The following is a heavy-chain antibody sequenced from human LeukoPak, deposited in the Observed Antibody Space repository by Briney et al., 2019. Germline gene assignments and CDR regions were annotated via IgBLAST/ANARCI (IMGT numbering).Heavy chain of an antibody. J-gene: IGHJ4*02. CDR1: GGSISSYY. CDR2: SSDNGNS. D-gene: IGHD3-22*01. V-gene: IGHV4-59*08. Sequence: SQTLSLTCTVSGGSISSYYWSWIRQPPGKGLEWIAYSSDNGNSNYNPSLKSRVTASVDTSENQFSLKLSSVTAADTAVYYCARHGDYSDSRTPDFDYWGQGTLVTVSS. CDR3: ARHGDYSDSRTPDFDY.